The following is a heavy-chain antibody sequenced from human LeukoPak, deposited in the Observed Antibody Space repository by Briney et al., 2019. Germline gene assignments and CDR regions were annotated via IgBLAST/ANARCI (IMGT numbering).Heavy chain of an antibody. V-gene: IGHV4-34*01. Sequence: SETLSLTCAVYGGSFSGYYWSWIRQPPGKGLEWIGEINHSGSTNYNPSLKSRVTISVDTSKNQFSLKLSSVTAADTAVYYCARSRKNWFDPWGQGTLVTASS. CDR3: ARSRKNWFDP. J-gene: IGHJ5*02. CDR2: INHSGST. CDR1: GGSFSGYY.